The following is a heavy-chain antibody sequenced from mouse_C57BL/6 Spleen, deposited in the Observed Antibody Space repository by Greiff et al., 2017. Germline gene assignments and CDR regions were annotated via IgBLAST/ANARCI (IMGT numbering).Heavy chain of an antibody. Sequence: VQLKESGPELVKPGASVKISCKASGYSFTGYYMHWVKQSSEKSLEWIGEINPSTGGTSYNQKFKGKATLTVDKSSSTAYMQLKSLTSEDSAVYYCANGYWYFDVWGTGTTVTVSS. CDR1: GYSFTGYY. CDR3: ANGYWYFDV. J-gene: IGHJ1*03. CDR2: INPSTGGT. D-gene: IGHD1-1*01. V-gene: IGHV1-43*01.